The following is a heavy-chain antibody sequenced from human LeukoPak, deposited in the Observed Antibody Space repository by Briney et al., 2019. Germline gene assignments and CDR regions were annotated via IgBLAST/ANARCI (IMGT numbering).Heavy chain of an antibody. CDR3: AKGISIYSYFDN. CDR1: GFTFSSYW. D-gene: IGHD3-16*02. V-gene: IGHV3-74*01. J-gene: IGHJ4*02. Sequence: GGSLRLSCVGSGFTFSSYWMHWVRQGPGKGLEWVSRISIDGSTTTYADSVKGRFTISRDNAKNTLHLQMNSLRAEDTAVYYCAKGISIYSYFDNWGQGTLVTVSS. CDR2: ISIDGSTT.